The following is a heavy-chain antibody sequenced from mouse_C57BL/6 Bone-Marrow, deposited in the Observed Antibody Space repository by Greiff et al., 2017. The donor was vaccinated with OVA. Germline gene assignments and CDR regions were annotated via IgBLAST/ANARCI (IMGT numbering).Heavy chain of an antibody. J-gene: IGHJ1*03. CDR2: IDPEDGET. CDR3: APIYYYGSSYRYLDV. D-gene: IGHD1-1*01. Sequence: EVPLQESGAELVKPGASVKLSCTASGFNIKDYYLHWVKQRTEQGLEWIGRIDPEDGETTYAPNFPCKATITADTASNTGELQLSSLTSEDTAVYYCAPIYYYGSSYRYLDVWGTGTTVTVSS. CDR1: GFNIKDYY. V-gene: IGHV14-2*01.